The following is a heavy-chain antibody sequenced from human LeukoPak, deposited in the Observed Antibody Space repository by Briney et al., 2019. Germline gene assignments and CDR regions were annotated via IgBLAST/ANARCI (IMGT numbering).Heavy chain of an antibody. CDR3: ARRGTWIQLWSAFDY. Sequence: SETLSLTCTVSGGSISSYYWSWIRQPPGKGLEWIGYIYYSGSTYYNPSLKSRVTISVDTSKNQFSLKLSSVTAADTAVYYCARRGTWIQLWSAFDYWGQGTLVTVSS. J-gene: IGHJ4*02. CDR2: IYYSGST. V-gene: IGHV4-59*08. CDR1: GGSISSYY. D-gene: IGHD5-18*01.